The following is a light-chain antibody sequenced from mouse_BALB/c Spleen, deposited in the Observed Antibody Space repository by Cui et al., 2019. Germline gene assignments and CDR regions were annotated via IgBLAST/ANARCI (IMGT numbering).Light chain of an antibody. CDR2: GTN. Sequence: QAVVTQQSALTTSPGETVINACRSSTGAVTTSNYANWVQEKPDHLFTGLIGGTNNRAPGVPARFSGSLIGDKTALTITGAQTEDEAIYFCALWYSTHWVFGGGTKLTVL. V-gene: IGLV1*01. CDR3: ALWYSTHWV. J-gene: IGLJ1*01. CDR1: TGAVTTSNY.